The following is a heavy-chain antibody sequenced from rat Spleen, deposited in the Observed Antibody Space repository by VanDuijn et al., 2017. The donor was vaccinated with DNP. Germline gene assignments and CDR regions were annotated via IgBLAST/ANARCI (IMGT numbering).Heavy chain of an antibody. Sequence: EVQLVESGGGLVQPGRSMKLSCAASGFTFSTFPMAWVRQAPTKGLEWVATISTSGGSTYYRDSVKGRFTVSRDNAESTLYLQMNSLRSEDTATYYCARGSGTYYWYFDFWGPGTMVTVSS. CDR2: ISTSGGST. CDR1: GFTFSTFP. V-gene: IGHV5-46*01. D-gene: IGHD5-1*01. CDR3: ARGSGTYYWYFDF. J-gene: IGHJ1*01.